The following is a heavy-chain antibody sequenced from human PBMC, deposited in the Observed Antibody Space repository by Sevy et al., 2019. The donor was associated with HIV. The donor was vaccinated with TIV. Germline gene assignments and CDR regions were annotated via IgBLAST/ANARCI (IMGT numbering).Heavy chain of an antibody. CDR1: GFSFSNAW. CDR3: TTDSWSQEDYYDY. Sequence: GGSLRLSCTASGFSFSNAWMSWVRQAPGKGLEWVARFKGKPSGGAMDYAAPVKGRFIISRDDSKNTLYLQMSSLRTEDTAVYYCTTDSWSQEDYYDYWGQGTLVTVSS. CDR2: FKGKPSGGAM. D-gene: IGHD6-13*01. V-gene: IGHV3-15*01. J-gene: IGHJ4*02.